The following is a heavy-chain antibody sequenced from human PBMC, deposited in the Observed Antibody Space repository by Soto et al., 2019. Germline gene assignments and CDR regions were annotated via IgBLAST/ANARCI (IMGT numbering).Heavy chain of an antibody. D-gene: IGHD6-19*01. CDR2: IYQSGVT. J-gene: IGHJ5*02. V-gene: IGHV4-30-2*01. CDR3: AGMPYTSGLRFDP. Sequence: SETLSLTCNMSGDSYSISTYSWSWIRQPPGKALQWIGFIYQSGVTSYNPSLASRVSISLDRSNNQCSLNLKSVTAADTAVYFCAGMPYTSGLRFDPWGPGTLVTVSS. CDR1: GDSYSISTYS.